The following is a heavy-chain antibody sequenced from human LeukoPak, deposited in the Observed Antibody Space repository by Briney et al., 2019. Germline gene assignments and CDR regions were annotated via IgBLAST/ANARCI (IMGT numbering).Heavy chain of an antibody. CDR3: ARVPRGSTVGTLPYFYYYMDV. D-gene: IGHD1-26*01. Sequence: PGGSLKLSCAASGFTFSGCVVHWVRQAPGKGLEWVGLIGSTATNHATLYAASVEGRFTISRDDSKNTAFLQMNSLRAEDTAVYYCARVPRGSTVGTLPYFYYYMDVWGKGTTVIVSS. CDR1: GFTFSGCV. J-gene: IGHJ6*03. CDR2: IGSTATNHAT. V-gene: IGHV3-73*01.